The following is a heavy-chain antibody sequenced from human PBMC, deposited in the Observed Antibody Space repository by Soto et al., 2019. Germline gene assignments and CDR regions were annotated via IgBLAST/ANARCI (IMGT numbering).Heavy chain of an antibody. V-gene: IGHV4-59*08. CDR2: IYYSGST. CDR3: ARYGGSYYSSMDV. J-gene: IGHJ6*02. D-gene: IGHD4-17*01. Sequence: PSETLSLTCTVSGGSISSYYWSWIRQPAGKGLEWIGYIYYSGSTNYNPSLKSRVTISIDTSKNQFSLKLTSVTAADTAVYFCARYGGSYYSSMDVWGQGATVTVSS. CDR1: GGSISSYY.